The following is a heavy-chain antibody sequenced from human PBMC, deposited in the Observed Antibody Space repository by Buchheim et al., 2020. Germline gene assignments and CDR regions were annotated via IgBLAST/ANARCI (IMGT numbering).Heavy chain of an antibody. CDR3: ARGSPRLGELSPPHDY. CDR2: INPNSGGI. Sequence: QVQLVQSGAEVRKPGASVKVSCKASGYTFTGYYMHWVRQAPGQGLEWMAWINPNSGGINYAQKFQGRVTVTRDTSSSTAYMELSSLRSDDTAVYYCARGSPRLGELSPPHDYWGQGTL. CDR1: GYTFTGYY. D-gene: IGHD3-16*02. V-gene: IGHV1-2*02. J-gene: IGHJ4*02.